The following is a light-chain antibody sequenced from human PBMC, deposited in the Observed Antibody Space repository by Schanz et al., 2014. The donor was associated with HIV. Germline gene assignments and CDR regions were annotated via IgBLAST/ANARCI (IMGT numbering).Light chain of an antibody. CDR3: QQYGNSPRT. CDR1: QSLSSY. Sequence: ESVLTQSPGTLSLFPGDRATLSCRASQSLSSYLAWYQQTPGQAPSLVMYGASSRATGIPDRFSGSGSGTDFTLTISRLEPEDFAVYYCQQYGNSPRTFGQGTKVEI. J-gene: IGKJ1*01. CDR2: GAS. V-gene: IGKV3-20*01.